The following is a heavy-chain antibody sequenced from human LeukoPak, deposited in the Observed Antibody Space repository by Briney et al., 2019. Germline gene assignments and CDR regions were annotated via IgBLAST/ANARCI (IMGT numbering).Heavy chain of an antibody. Sequence: GGSLTLFCAASGFPLSSYSMNGAPRSRGKGVEGVSSISSSSSYISYADSVKGRFTISSDNAKTSLYLQMNSLRAEDTAVYYCARVFGYDWPYYYGMDVWGQGTTVTVSS. CDR1: GFPLSSYS. J-gene: IGHJ6*02. CDR3: ARVFGYDWPYYYGMDV. D-gene: IGHD5-12*01. CDR2: ISSSSSYI. V-gene: IGHV3-21*01.